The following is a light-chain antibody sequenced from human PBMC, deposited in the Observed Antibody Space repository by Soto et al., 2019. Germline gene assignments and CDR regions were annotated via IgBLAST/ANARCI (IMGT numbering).Light chain of an antibody. Sequence: QSVLTQAPSVSGTPGQRVTITCSGSSSNIGRNSVNWYQHLPGTAPKLLTHGNNHRPSGVPDRFSGSKSGTSASLAISGLPPEDEADYCCAAWADSLNEYVFGDGTKVTVL. V-gene: IGLV1-44*01. J-gene: IGLJ1*01. CDR3: AAWADSLNEYV. CDR1: SSNIGRNS. CDR2: GNN.